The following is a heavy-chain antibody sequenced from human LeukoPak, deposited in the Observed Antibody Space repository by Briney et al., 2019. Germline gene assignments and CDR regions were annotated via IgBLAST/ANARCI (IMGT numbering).Heavy chain of an antibody. CDR1: GYTFTSYG. J-gene: IGHJ4*02. V-gene: IGHV1-18*01. Sequence: ASVKVSCKASGYTFTSYGISWVRQAPGQGLEWMGWISAYNGNTNYAQKLQGRVTMTRDTSISTAYMELSRLRSDDTAVYYCARELPGYCSGGSCYYFDYWGQGTLVTVSS. CDR2: ISAYNGNT. D-gene: IGHD2-15*01. CDR3: ARELPGYCSGGSCYYFDY.